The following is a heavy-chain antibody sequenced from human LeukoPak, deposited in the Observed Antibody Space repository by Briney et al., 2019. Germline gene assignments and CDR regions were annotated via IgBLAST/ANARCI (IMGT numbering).Heavy chain of an antibody. CDR3: AREEDNYDSSGYFDY. D-gene: IGHD3-22*01. CDR1: GNTFTKYS. J-gene: IGHJ4*02. V-gene: IGHV7-4-1*02. CDR2: INTNTGNP. Sequence: ASVKVSCKASGNTFTKYSINWVRQAPGQGLEWMGWINTNTGNPTYAQGFTGRFVFSLDISVYTAYLQISSLKAEDTGVYYCAREEDNYDSSGYFDYWGQGTLVTVSS.